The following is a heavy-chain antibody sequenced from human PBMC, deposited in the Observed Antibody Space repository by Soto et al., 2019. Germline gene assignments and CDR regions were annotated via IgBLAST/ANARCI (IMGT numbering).Heavy chain of an antibody. J-gene: IGHJ5*01. V-gene: IGHV3-33*01. Sequence: RRLSCVASGFPFSPKGRNWVRQAPGKGLEGVAFIWYDGRNENYTDSVKGRFSISRDNSKNTLFLQMNSLRVDDTAVYYCARGTATDGLDSWGQGTLVTVSS. D-gene: IGHD2-21*02. CDR1: GFPFSPKG. CDR3: ARGTATDGLDS. CDR2: IWYDGRNE.